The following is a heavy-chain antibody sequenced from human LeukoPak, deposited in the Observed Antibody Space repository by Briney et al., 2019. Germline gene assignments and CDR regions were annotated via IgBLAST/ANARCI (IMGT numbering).Heavy chain of an antibody. CDR3: AREAKVGGALQY. V-gene: IGHV3-74*01. CDR2: INTDGSFT. J-gene: IGHJ4*02. CDR1: GFTFSGHW. D-gene: IGHD1-26*01. Sequence: PGGSLRLSCAASGFTFSGHWMSWVRQAPGKGLVWVSRINTDGSFTRYADSVQGRFTISRDTAKNTLFLQMNSLRAEDTAVYYCAREAKVGGALQYWGQGILVTVSS.